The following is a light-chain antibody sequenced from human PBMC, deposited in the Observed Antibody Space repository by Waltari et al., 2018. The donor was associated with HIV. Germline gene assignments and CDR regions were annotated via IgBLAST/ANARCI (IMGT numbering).Light chain of an antibody. CDR2: EVI. Sequence: QSALSQPRPVSGSPGQSATISRPGTSSDVGGYDSVSCYLQHPAKVPKLIIYEVIKRPSGVPDRFSGSKSGNTASLTISGLQTEDEADYFCCSYAGTYTYVLFGGGTKLTVL. J-gene: IGLJ3*02. CDR3: CSYAGTYTYVL. V-gene: IGLV2-11*01. CDR1: SSDVGGYDS.